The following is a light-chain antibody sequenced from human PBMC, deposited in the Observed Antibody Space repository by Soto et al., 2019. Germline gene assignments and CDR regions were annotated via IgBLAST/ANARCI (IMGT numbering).Light chain of an antibody. V-gene: IGKV3D-20*02. CDR1: QSVSNNY. Sequence: EIVFPQSPGTRFQTKGAGAPLSCKASQSVSNNYLAWYQQKPGQAPRLLIYDAYNRATGIAPRFRGSGSGTYFTLTISSVEPEDFAVYICQLRSNWPPTFGLVTRLEIK. CDR2: DAY. CDR3: QLRSNWPPT. J-gene: IGKJ5*01.